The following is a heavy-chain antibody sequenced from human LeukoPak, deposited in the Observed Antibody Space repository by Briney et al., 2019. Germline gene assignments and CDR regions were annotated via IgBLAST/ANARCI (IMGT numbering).Heavy chain of an antibody. Sequence: SETLSLTCAVSGGSISGFYWSWIRQPPGKGLEWIAEINHSGNSNYNPALKSRVTMSVDTSNNQISLNLDSVTAADTAVYYCTKDVGNHVTDCWGQGTLVTVSS. CDR1: GGSISGFY. V-gene: IGHV4-34*01. D-gene: IGHD1-14*01. CDR2: INHSGNS. CDR3: TKDVGNHVTDC. J-gene: IGHJ4*02.